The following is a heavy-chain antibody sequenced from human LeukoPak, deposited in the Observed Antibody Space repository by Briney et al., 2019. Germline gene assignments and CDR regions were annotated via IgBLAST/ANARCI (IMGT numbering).Heavy chain of an antibody. CDR1: GFTFSDYY. CDR3: ARGVAARPPNPYYFDY. V-gene: IGHV3-11*01. J-gene: IGHJ4*02. D-gene: IGHD6-6*01. CDR2: ISSSGSTI. Sequence: GGSLRLSCAASGFTFSDYYMRWVGQAQGKGMEGVSYISSSGSTIYYADSVKGRFTISRENAKNSLYLQMNSLRAEDTAVYFCARGVAARPPNPYYFDYWGQGTLVTVSS.